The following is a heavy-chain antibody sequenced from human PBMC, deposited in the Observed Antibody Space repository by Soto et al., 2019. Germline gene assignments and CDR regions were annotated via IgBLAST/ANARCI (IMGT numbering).Heavy chain of an antibody. CDR1: GFTFSSYA. V-gene: IGHV3-23*01. J-gene: IGHJ6*02. CDR3: ANRQVRGVDYGMDV. D-gene: IGHD3-10*01. CDR2: ISGSGGST. Sequence: WGSLRLSCAASGFTFSSYAMSWVRQAPGKGLEWVSAISGSGGSTYYADSVKGRFTISRDNSKNTLYLQMNSLRAEDTAVYYCANRQVRGVDYGMDVWGQGTTVTVSS.